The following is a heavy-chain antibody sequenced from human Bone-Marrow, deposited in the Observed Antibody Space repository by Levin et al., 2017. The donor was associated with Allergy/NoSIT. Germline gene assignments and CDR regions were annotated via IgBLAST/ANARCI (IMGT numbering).Heavy chain of an antibody. CDR2: IYYSGST. J-gene: IGHJ6*03. CDR3: AREVRGSSSWNALYYYYYYMDV. CDR1: GGSVSSGSYY. Sequence: SETLSLTCTVSGGSVSSGSYYWSWIRQPPGKGLEWIGYIYYSGSTNYNPSLKSRVTISVDTSKNQFSLKLSSVTAADTAVYYCAREVRGSSSWNALYYYYYYMDVWGKGTTVTVSS. D-gene: IGHD6-13*01. V-gene: IGHV4-61*01.